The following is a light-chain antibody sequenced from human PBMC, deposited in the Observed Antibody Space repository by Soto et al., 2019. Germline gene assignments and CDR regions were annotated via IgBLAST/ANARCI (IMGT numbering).Light chain of an antibody. V-gene: IGKV3-15*01. J-gene: IGKJ2*01. CDR1: QNLSRN. CDR2: YAS. CDR3: QQYDKWPHT. Sequence: EMVMTQSPATLSVSPGERATLSCRASQNLSRNLAWYQQQPGQDPRLLIFYASTRATGIPARFSGSGSGTDFTLTISSLQSEDVAVYDCQQYDKWPHTFGQGTKLEIK.